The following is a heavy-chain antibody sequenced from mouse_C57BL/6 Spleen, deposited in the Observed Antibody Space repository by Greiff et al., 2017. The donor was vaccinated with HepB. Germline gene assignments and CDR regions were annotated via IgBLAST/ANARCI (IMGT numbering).Heavy chain of an antibody. Sequence: VQLQQPGAELVMPGASVKLSCKASGYTFTSYWMHWVKQRPGQGLEWIGEIDPSDSYTNYNQKFKGKSTLTVDKSSSTAYMQLSSLTSEDSAVYYCARGGIRYFDYWGQGTTLTVSS. CDR3: ARGGIRYFDY. CDR1: GYTFTSYW. V-gene: IGHV1-69*01. CDR2: IDPSDSYT. J-gene: IGHJ2*01.